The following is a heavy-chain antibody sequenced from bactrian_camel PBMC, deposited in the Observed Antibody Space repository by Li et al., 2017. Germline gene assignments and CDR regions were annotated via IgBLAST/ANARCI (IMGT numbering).Heavy chain of an antibody. CDR2: LDSDGTT. CDR3: VARGLGGYCFGPPGMYRN. CDR1: DTEYVFKVNY. J-gene: IGHJ4*01. V-gene: IGHV3S53*01. Sequence: HVQLVESGGDSVQAGGSLRLSCTGSDTEYVFKVNYMGWFRQGQGKEREGVAALDSDGTTLYADSVKGRFTLSRDNARNALYLQMNVLRPEDTAMYYCVARGLGGYCFGPPGMYRNWGQGTQVTVS. D-gene: IGHD2*01.